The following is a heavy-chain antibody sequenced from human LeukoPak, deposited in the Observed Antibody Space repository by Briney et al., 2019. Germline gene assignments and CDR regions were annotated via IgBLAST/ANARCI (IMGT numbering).Heavy chain of an antibody. D-gene: IGHD4-17*01. CDR2: INHSGST. Sequence: SETLSLTCAVYGGSFSGYYWSWIRQPPGKGLEWIGEINHSGSTNYNPSLESRVTISVDTSKNQFSLKLSSVTAADTAVYYCVRYGSLYYFDYWGQGTLVTVPS. CDR3: VRYGSLYYFDY. CDR1: GGSFSGYY. J-gene: IGHJ4*02. V-gene: IGHV4-34*01.